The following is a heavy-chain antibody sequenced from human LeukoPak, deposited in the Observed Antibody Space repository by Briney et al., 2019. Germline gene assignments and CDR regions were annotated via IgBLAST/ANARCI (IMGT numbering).Heavy chain of an antibody. Sequence: SETLSLTCTVSGGSISSYYWSWIRQPPGKGLEWIGYIYYSGSTNYNPSLKSRVTISVDTSKNQFSLKLSSVTAADTAVYYCARGSSGYPYYYYGMDVWGQGTTVTVSS. CDR3: ARGSSGYPYYYYGMDV. V-gene: IGHV4-59*01. J-gene: IGHJ6*02. CDR2: IYYSGST. CDR1: GGSISSYY. D-gene: IGHD5-12*01.